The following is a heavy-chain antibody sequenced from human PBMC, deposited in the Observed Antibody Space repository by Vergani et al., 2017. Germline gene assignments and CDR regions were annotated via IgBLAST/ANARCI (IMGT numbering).Heavy chain of an antibody. D-gene: IGHD4-23*01. CDR3: ARDNKQLRPRACDL. CDR2: IYVSGIT. J-gene: IGHJ3*01. CDR1: GASINNDFYY. Sequence: QVQLQESGPGLVKPSQTLSLTCTVSGASINNDFYYWHWIRQPAGKGLEWIGRIYVSGITDYNSSLQSRVSMSVDTSKNQFSLTLTSVTAADTAVYYFARDNKQLRPRACDLWGQGTMVTVSS. V-gene: IGHV4-61*02.